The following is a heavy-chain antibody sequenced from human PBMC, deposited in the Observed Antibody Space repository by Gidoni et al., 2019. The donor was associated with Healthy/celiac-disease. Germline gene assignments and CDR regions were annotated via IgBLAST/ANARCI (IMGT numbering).Heavy chain of an antibody. CDR1: GFPLSNARQG. D-gene: IGHD6-13*01. CDR3: ARMAAAGINLGYYYGMDV. CDR2: IFSNDEK. V-gene: IGHV2-26*01. J-gene: IGHJ6*02. Sequence: QVTLKESGPVLVKPTETPPLTCTAPGFPLSNARQGVSWIRQPPGKALEWLAHIFSNDEKSYSTSLKSRLTISKDTSKSQVVLTMTNMDPVDTATYYCARMAAAGINLGYYYGMDVWGQGTTVTVSS.